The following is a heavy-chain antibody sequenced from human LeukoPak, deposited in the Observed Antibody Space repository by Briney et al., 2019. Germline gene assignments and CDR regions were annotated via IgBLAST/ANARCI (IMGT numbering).Heavy chain of an antibody. CDR2: ISGSGGST. D-gene: IGHD3-22*01. CDR3: AKDRVTMIVVPSYAFDI. V-gene: IGHV3-23*01. CDR1: GFTFSSYA. J-gene: IGHJ3*02. Sequence: GGSLRLSCAASGFTFSSYAMSWVRQAPGKGLGWVSAISGSGGSTYYADSVKGRFTISRDNSKNTLYLQMNSLRAEDTAVYYCAKDRVTMIVVPSYAFDIWGQGTMVTVSS.